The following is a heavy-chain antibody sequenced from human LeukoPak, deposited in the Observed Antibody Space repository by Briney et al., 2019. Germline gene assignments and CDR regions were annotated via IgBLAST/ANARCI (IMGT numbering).Heavy chain of an antibody. V-gene: IGHV4-4*07. CDR1: GGSISGYY. CDR3: ARGSLNYDILTGPPDY. Sequence: SETLSLTCSVSGGSISGYYWTWIRQPAGKGLEWIGRVYTSGSTHYNPSLKTRLTMSVDTSKNQFSLKLSSVTAADTAVYYCARGSLNYDILTGPPDYWGQGTLVTVSS. CDR2: VYTSGST. J-gene: IGHJ4*02. D-gene: IGHD3-9*01.